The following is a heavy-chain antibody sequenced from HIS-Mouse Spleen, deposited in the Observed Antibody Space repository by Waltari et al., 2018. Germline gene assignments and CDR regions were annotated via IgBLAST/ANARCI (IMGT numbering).Heavy chain of an antibody. D-gene: IGHD1-26*01. J-gene: IGHJ4*02. V-gene: IGHV3-30-3*01. CDR3: ARGYSGSYYCFDY. CDR1: GFTFSSYA. Sequence: QVQLVESGGGVVQPGRSLRLSCAASGFTFSSYAMHWVRQAPGKGLEWVAVRSYDGSNKYYVDSVKGRFTISRDNSKNTLYLQMNSLRAEDTAVYYCARGYSGSYYCFDYWGQGTLVTVSS. CDR2: RSYDGSNK.